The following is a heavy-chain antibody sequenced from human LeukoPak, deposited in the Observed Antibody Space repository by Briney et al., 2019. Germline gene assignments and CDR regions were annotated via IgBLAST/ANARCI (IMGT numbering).Heavy chain of an antibody. CDR2: INPNSGGT. CDR3: ARDVGTYYYDSSGYLFDY. J-gene: IGHJ4*02. D-gene: IGHD3-22*01. V-gene: IGHV1-2*06. CDR1: GYTFTGYY. Sequence: GASVKVSCKASGYTFTGYYMLWVRQAPGQGLEWMGRINPNSGGTNYAQKFQGRVTMTRDTSISTAYMELSRLRSDDTAVYYCARDVGTYYYDSSGYLFDYWGQGTLVTVSS.